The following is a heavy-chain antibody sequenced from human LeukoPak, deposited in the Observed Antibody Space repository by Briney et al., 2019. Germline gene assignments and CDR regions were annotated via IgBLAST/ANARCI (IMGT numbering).Heavy chain of an antibody. Sequence: SETLSHTCTVSGGSISSYYWSWIRQPPGKGLEWIGYIYYSGSTSYNPSLKSRVTISVDTSSNQFSLILTSATAADTAVYYCARGTKTGYTGYDWNYWGQGSLVTVSS. D-gene: IGHD5-12*01. J-gene: IGHJ4*02. CDR2: IYYSGST. CDR1: GGSISSYY. CDR3: ARGTKTGYTGYDWNY. V-gene: IGHV4-59*01.